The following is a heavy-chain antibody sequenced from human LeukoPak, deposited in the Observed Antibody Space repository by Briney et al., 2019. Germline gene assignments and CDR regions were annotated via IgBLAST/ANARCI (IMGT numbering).Heavy chain of an antibody. J-gene: IGHJ3*02. Sequence: GGSLRLSCAASGFTFSNYWMNWVRPAPGKGLEWVANIKQDGSEEYYVDSVRGRFTISRDNAKNLLYLQMNSLRAEDTAVYYCARDLQCGGDCHYDALDIWGQGTLVTVSS. D-gene: IGHD2-21*02. V-gene: IGHV3-7*01. CDR1: GFTFSNYW. CDR2: IKQDGSEE. CDR3: ARDLQCGGDCHYDALDI.